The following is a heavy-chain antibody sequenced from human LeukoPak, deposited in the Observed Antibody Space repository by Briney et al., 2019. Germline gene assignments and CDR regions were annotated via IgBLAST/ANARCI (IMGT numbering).Heavy chain of an antibody. D-gene: IGHD6-19*01. J-gene: IGHJ5*02. Sequence: ASVKVSCKASGYTFTSYGISWVRQAPGQGLEWMGWISAYNGNTNYAQKLQGRVTMTTDTSTSTAYMELRSLRSDDPAVYYCARDQQWLGASWFDPWGQGTLVTVSS. CDR2: ISAYNGNT. CDR1: GYTFTSYG. CDR3: ARDQQWLGASWFDP. V-gene: IGHV1-18*01.